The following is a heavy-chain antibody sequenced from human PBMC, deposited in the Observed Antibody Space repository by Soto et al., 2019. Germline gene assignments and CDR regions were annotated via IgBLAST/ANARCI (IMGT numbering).Heavy chain of an antibody. V-gene: IGHV3-30*18. Sequence: GGSLRLSCAASGFTFSSYGMHWVRQAPGKGLEWVAVISYDGSNKYYADSVKGRFTISRDNSKNTLYLQMNSLRAEDTAVYYCAKDWPSMVTSYYYYYGMDVWGQGTTVTVSS. J-gene: IGHJ6*02. CDR2: ISYDGSNK. CDR3: AKDWPSMVTSYYYYYGMDV. CDR1: GFTFSSYG. D-gene: IGHD5-18*01.